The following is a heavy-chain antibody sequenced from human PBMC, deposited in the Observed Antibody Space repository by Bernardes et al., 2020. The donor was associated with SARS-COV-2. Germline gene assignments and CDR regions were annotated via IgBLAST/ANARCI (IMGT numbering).Heavy chain of an antibody. CDR3: ARTFYYDRGGDSVFDQ. D-gene: IGHD2-21*01. CDR2: ISPKSGAT. Sequence: DAWQGYCKASGYTFSAYYIHWLRQAPGQGFEWMGWISPKSGATNYAQKFQGRVTMTRDTAISTEYMQLSRLTSDDTAVYYCARTFYYDRGGDSVFDQWGQGTLVSVSS. V-gene: IGHV1-2*02. CDR1: GYTFSAYY. J-gene: IGHJ4*02.